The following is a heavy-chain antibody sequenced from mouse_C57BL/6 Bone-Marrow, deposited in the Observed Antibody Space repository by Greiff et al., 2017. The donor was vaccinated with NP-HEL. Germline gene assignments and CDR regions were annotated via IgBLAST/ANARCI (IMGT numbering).Heavy chain of an antibody. CDR1: GYSITSGYY. CDR3: ARGTVPPDY. D-gene: IGHD1-1*01. J-gene: IGHJ2*01. Sequence: EVKLMESGPGLVKPSQSLSLTCSVTGYSITSGYYWNWIRQFPGNKLEWMGYISYDGSNNYNPSLKNRISITRNTSKNQFFLKLNSVTTEDTATYYCARGTVPPDYWGQGTTLTVSS. V-gene: IGHV3-6*01. CDR2: ISYDGSN.